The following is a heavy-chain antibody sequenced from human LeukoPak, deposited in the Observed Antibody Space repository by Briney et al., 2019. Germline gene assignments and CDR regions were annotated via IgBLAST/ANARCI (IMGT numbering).Heavy chain of an antibody. CDR1: GFIFSSYG. CDR2: IWYDGSNK. CDR3: ARDKDIVVVPAAILSESYYYGMDV. J-gene: IGHJ6*02. D-gene: IGHD2-2*02. Sequence: GGSLRLSCAASGFIFSSYGMHWVRQARGKGLEGVAVIWYDGSNKYYADSVKGRFTISRDKSKNTLYLQMNSLRAEDTAVYYCARDKDIVVVPAAILSESYYYGMDVWGQGTTVTVSS. V-gene: IGHV3-33*01.